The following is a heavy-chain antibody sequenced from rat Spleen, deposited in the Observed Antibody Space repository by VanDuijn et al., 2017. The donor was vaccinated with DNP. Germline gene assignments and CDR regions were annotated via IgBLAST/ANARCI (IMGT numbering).Heavy chain of an antibody. CDR3: ARHYYSSYIDWFAY. V-gene: IGHV5-7*01. CDR1: GFTFSDYY. D-gene: IGHD1-2*01. Sequence: EVQLVESGGGLVQPGKSLKLSCAASGFTFSDYYMAWVRQAPTKGLEWVAYISYDGGSTYYGDSVKGRFTISRDNAKSTLYLQMDSLRSEDTATYYCARHYYSSYIDWFAYWGQGTLVTVSS. J-gene: IGHJ3*01. CDR2: ISYDGGST.